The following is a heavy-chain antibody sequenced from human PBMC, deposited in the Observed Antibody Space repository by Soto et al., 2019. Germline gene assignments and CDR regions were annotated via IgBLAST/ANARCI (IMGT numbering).Heavy chain of an antibody. D-gene: IGHD5-18*01. CDR3: AREGYSYGLFYYSGMDV. J-gene: IGHJ6*02. Sequence: ASVTVSCKASGYTFTSYDINWVRQATGQGLEWMGWMNPNSGNTGYAQKFQGRVTMTRNTSISTAYMELSSLRYEDTAVYYCAREGYSYGLFYYSGMDVWGQGTTVSVA. CDR2: MNPNSGNT. V-gene: IGHV1-8*01. CDR1: GYTFTSYD.